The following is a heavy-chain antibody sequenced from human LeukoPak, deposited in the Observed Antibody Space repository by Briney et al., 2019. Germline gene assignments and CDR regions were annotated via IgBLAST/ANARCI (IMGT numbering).Heavy chain of an antibody. Sequence: SETLSLTCAVYGGSFSGYYWSWIRQPPGKGLEWIGSIYYSGSTYYNPSLKSRVTISVDTSKNQFSLKLSSVTAADTAVYYCASPPWGYDILTGFWDYWGQGTLVTVSS. V-gene: IGHV4-34*01. D-gene: IGHD3-9*01. CDR1: GGSFSGYY. CDR2: IYYSGST. CDR3: ASPPWGYDILTGFWDY. J-gene: IGHJ4*02.